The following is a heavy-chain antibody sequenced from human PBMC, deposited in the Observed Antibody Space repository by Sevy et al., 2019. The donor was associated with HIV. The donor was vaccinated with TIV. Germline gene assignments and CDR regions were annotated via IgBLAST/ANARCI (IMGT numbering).Heavy chain of an antibody. CDR2: ISNSGTII. J-gene: IGHJ4*02. V-gene: IGHV3-48*03. Sequence: GGSLRLSCAASGFTFSSYEMNWVRQAPGKGLEWVSYISNSGTIIYYSDSVRGRFTISRDNARNSVYLQMNSLRAEDTAVYYCARDLPPSATTLAHFDYWGQGTLVTVSS. CDR3: ARDLPPSATTLAHFDY. D-gene: IGHD4-4*01. CDR1: GFTFSSYE.